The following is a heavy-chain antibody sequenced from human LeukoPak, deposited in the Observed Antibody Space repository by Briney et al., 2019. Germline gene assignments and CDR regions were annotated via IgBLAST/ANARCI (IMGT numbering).Heavy chain of an antibody. CDR2: ISYDGSNK. V-gene: IGHV3-30*18. D-gene: IGHD4-17*01. CDR3: AKSTVTTNTYYYYGMDV. Sequence: PGGSLRLSCAASGFTFSSYWMHWVRQAPGKGLEWVAVISYDGSNKYYADSVKGRFTISRDNSKNTLYLQMNSLRAEDTAVYYCAKSTVTTNTYYYYGMDVWGKGTTVTVSS. CDR1: GFTFSSYW. J-gene: IGHJ6*04.